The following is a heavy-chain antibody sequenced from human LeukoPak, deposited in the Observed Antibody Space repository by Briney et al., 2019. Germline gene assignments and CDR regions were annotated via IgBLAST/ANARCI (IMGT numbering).Heavy chain of an antibody. V-gene: IGHV3-7*04. CDR2: IKPDGSEK. CDR3: ARHNPLWGY. Sequence: GGSLRLSCAASGFIFSSYGMHWVRQAPGKGLEWVANIKPDGSEKYYVDSVKGRFTISRDNAKNSLYLQMSSLRVEDTALYFCARHNPLWGYWGQGTLVTVSS. J-gene: IGHJ4*02. D-gene: IGHD1-14*01. CDR1: GFIFSSYG.